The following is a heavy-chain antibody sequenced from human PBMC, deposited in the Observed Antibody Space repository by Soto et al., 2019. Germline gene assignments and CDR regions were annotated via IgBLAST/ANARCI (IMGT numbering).Heavy chain of an antibody. CDR3: ARGGLEYDILTGYAVPGYYYYMDV. V-gene: IGHV4-59*08. CDR2: IYYSGST. J-gene: IGHJ6*03. Sequence: SETLSLTWTVCGGSISTYYWSWIRQPPGKGLEWIGYIYYSGSTNYNPSLKSRVNISVDTSKNQFSLKLSSVTAADTAVYYCARGGLEYDILTGYAVPGYYYYMDVWGKGTTVTVSS. D-gene: IGHD3-9*01. CDR1: GGSISTYY.